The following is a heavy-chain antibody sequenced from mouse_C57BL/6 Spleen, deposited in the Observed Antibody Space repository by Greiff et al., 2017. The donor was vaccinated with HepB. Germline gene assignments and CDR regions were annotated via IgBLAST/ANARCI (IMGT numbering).Heavy chain of an antibody. Sequence: EVQLQQSGPVLVKPGASVKMSCKASGYTFTDYYMNWVKQSHGKSLEWIGVINPYNGGTSYNQKFKGKATLTVDKSSSTAYMELNSLTSEDSAVYYCARRGDWGYYAMDYWGQGTSVTVSS. D-gene: IGHD2-13*01. V-gene: IGHV1-19*01. CDR3: ARRGDWGYYAMDY. J-gene: IGHJ4*01. CDR1: GYTFTDYY. CDR2: INPYNGGT.